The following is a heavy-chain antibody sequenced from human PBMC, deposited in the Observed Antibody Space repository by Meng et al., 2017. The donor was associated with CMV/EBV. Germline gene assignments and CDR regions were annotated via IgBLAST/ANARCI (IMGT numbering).Heavy chain of an antibody. D-gene: IGHD2-2*01. J-gene: IGHJ4*02. Sequence: GESLKISCAASGFTFSDYYMNWVRQAPGKGLEWVGHIRNKANNYATAYAASVKGRFTISRDDSSSTTYLQLSSVKADDTAVYYCGAPSCSSTNCYAADFWGQGTLVTVSS. V-gene: IGHV3-73*01. CDR1: GFTFSDYY. CDR3: GAPSCSSTNCYAADF. CDR2: IRNKANNYAT.